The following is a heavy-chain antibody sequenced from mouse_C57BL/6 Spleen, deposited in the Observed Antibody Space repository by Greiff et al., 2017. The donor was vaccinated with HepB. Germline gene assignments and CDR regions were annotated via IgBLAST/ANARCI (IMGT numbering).Heavy chain of an antibody. CDR3: ARDYGSFDY. J-gene: IGHJ2*01. V-gene: IGHV5-9*01. D-gene: IGHD1-1*01. CDR2: ISGGGGNT. CDR1: GFTFSSYT. Sequence: EVMLVESGGGLVKPGGSLKLSCAASGFTFSSYTMSWVRQTPEKRLEWVATISGGGGNTYYPDSVKGRFTISRDNAKNTLYLQMSSLRSEDTALYYCARDYGSFDYWGQGTTLTVSS.